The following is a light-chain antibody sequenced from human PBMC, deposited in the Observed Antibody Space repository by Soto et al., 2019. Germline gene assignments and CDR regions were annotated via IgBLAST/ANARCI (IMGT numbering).Light chain of an antibody. CDR3: QEYNGYST. J-gene: IGKJ1*01. Sequence: DFQMTQSPSTLSASVGDRVTITCRASQSISSWLAWYQQKPGKAPKLLIFDASSLEGGVPSRFSGSGSGTEFALTISSLQPDDSATYYCQEYNGYSTFGQGTKV. CDR1: QSISSW. V-gene: IGKV1-5*01. CDR2: DAS.